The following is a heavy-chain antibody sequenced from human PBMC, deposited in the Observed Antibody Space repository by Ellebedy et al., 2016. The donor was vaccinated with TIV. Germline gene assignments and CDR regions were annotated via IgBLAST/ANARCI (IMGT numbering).Heavy chain of an antibody. Sequence: GESLKISXAASGFTFSSYTMSWVRQAPGKGLEWVSAISGSGGSTYYADSVKGRFTISRDNSKNTLYLQMNSLRAEDTAVYYCASGYSGYDFFDYWGQGTLVTVSS. CDR3: ASGYSGYDFFDY. V-gene: IGHV3-23*01. J-gene: IGHJ4*02. CDR2: ISGSGGST. D-gene: IGHD5-12*01. CDR1: GFTFSSYT.